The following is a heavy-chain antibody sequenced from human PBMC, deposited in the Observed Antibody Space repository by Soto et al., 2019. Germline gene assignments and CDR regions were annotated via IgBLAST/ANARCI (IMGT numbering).Heavy chain of an antibody. D-gene: IGHD6-6*01. J-gene: IGHJ3*02. CDR1: GGSFSGYY. CDR3: ASPVAYSSSSDAFDI. CDR2: INHSGST. Sequence: PSETLSLTSAVYGGSFSGYYWSWIRQPPGKGLEWIGEINHSGSTNYNPSLKSRVTISVDTSKNQFSLKLSSVTAADTAVYYCASPVAYSSSSDAFDIWGQGTMVT. V-gene: IGHV4-34*01.